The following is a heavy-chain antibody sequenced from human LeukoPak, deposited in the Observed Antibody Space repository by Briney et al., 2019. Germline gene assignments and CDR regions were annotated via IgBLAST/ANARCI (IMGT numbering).Heavy chain of an antibody. J-gene: IGHJ4*02. Sequence: GGSLRLSCAASGFTFSSYWMNWARQAPGKGLEWVSAISASGGSTYYADSVKGRFTISRDNSKNTLYLQMNSLRAEDTAVFYCAKGERQNRLASAADYWGQGALVTVSS. D-gene: IGHD6-13*01. V-gene: IGHV3-23*01. CDR2: ISASGGST. CDR3: AKGERQNRLASAADY. CDR1: GFTFSSYW.